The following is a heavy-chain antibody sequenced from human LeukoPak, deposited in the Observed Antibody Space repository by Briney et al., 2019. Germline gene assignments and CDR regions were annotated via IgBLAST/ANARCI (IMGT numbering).Heavy chain of an antibody. J-gene: IGHJ5*02. Sequence: GASVKVSCKASGYTFTGYYMHWVRQAPGQGLEWMGWISADNGNTKYAQKFQGRVTMTADTSTRTAYMELTSLRSDDTAVYYCARVFDHDYDDFGFDPWGQGTLVTVSS. CDR1: GYTFTGYY. D-gene: IGHD4-17*01. V-gene: IGHV1-18*04. CDR2: ISADNGNT. CDR3: ARVFDHDYDDFGFDP.